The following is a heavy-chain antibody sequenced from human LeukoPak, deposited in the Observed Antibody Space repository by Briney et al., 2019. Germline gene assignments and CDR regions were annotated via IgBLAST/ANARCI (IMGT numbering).Heavy chain of an antibody. CDR1: GFTFSSYS. J-gene: IGHJ5*02. D-gene: IGHD2-2*02. CDR2: ISSSSSTI. CDR3: AANDCSRTSCYSFWFDP. Sequence: GGSLRLSCAASGFTFSSYSMNWVRQAPRKGLEWVSYISSSSSTIYYADSVKGRFTISRDNAKNSLYLQMNSLRAEDTAVYYCAANDCSRTSCYSFWFDPWGQGTLVTVSS. V-gene: IGHV3-48*01.